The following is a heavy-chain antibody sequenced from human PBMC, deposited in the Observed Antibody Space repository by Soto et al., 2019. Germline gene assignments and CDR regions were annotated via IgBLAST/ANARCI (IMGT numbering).Heavy chain of an antibody. CDR3: ARVNTYYYDSSGYYYGCYYYGMDV. J-gene: IGHJ6*02. V-gene: IGHV1-69*06. CDR1: GGTFSSYA. D-gene: IGHD3-22*01. CDR2: IIPIFGTA. Sequence: SVKVSCKASGGTFSSYAISWVRQAPGQGLEWMGGIIPIFGTANYAQKFQGRVTITADKSTSTAYMELSSLRSEDTAVYYCARVNTYYYDSSGYYYGCYYYGMDVWGQGTTVTVSS.